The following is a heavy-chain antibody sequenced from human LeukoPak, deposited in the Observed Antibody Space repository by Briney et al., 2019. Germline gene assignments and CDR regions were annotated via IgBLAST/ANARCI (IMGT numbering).Heavy chain of an antibody. CDR2: IYSGGST. J-gene: IGHJ4*02. V-gene: IGHV3-66*01. CDR1: GFTFSDHY. D-gene: IGHD2-21*02. CDR3: AREVVVTASFDY. Sequence: GGSLRLSCAASGFTFSDHYMDWVRQAAGKGLEWVSVIYSGGSTYYADSVKGRFTISRDNSKNTLYLQMNSLRAEDTAVYYCAREVVVTASFDYWGQGTLVTVSS.